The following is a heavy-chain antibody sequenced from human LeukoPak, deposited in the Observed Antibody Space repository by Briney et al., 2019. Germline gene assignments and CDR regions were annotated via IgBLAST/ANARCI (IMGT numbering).Heavy chain of an antibody. V-gene: IGHV4-59*08. D-gene: IGHD3-3*01. CDR2: ISYSGST. J-gene: IGHJ4*02. CDR3: ARLSGDDFWSGYTYYFDY. Sequence: PSETLSLTCTVSGGSISSYYWSWIRQPPGKGLEWIGYISYSGSTNYNPSLKSRVTISVDTSKNQFSLKLSSVTAADTAVYYCARLSGDDFWSGYTYYFDYWGQGTLVTVSS. CDR1: GGSISSYY.